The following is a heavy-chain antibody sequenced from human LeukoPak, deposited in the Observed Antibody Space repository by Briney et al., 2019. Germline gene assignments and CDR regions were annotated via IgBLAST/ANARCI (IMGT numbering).Heavy chain of an antibody. CDR1: WGSISSYY. CDR2: IYYSGST. D-gene: IGHD3-16*01. Sequence: AETLSLTCTVSWGSISSYYGSWIREPPEKGVEWSGYIYYSGSTNYNPPLKRRVTIPGDTSKNQFSLKLSSVTAADTAVYYCASWGSSGRDYWGQGTLVTVSS. J-gene: IGHJ4*02. V-gene: IGHV4-59*01. CDR3: ASWGSSGRDY.